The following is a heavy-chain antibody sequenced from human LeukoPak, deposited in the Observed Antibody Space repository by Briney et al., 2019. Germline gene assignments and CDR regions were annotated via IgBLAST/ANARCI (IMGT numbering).Heavy chain of an antibody. V-gene: IGHV3-23*01. CDR3: FESGSYAFDI. J-gene: IGHJ3*02. Sequence: GGSLRLTCAGSGFTFSSYAMSWVRQAPGKGLEWVSAISGSGGSTYYADSVRGRFTISRDNSKNTLYLQMNGLRAEDTAVYYCFESGSYAFDIWGQGTMVTVSS. CDR2: ISGSGGST. D-gene: IGHD1-26*01. CDR1: GFTFSSYA.